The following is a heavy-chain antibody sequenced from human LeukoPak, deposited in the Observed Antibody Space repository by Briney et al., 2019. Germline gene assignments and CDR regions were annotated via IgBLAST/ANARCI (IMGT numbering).Heavy chain of an antibody. V-gene: IGHV3-23*01. CDR2: ISGSGGST. CDR1: GFTFSSYA. Sequence: GGSLRLSCAASGFTFSSYAMSWVRQAPGKGLEWVSGISGSGGSTYYADSVKGRFTISRDNAKNSLYLQMNSLRAEDTAVYYCARAIARYCSSTSCYSPDYYYYMDVWGKGTTVTVSS. CDR3: ARAIARYCSSTSCYSPDYYYYMDV. D-gene: IGHD2-2*01. J-gene: IGHJ6*03.